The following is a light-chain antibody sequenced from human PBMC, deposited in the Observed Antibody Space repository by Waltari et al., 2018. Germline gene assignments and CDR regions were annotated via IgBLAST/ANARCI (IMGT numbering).Light chain of an antibody. V-gene: IGLV1-51*02. CDR2: EDS. J-gene: IGLJ7*01. CDR1: SSNIGNTY. Sequence: QSVLTPPPSVSAAPGQRVTISCSGGSSNIGNTYVSWYRKFPGTAPKLLIYEDSERPSGIPGRFSGSKSGTSATLDITGLQAGDEADYYCGTWDSSLSGAVFGGGTHLTVL. CDR3: GTWDSSLSGAV.